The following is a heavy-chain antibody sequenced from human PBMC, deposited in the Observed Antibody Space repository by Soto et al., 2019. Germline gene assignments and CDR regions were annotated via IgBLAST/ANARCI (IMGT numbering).Heavy chain of an antibody. CDR1: GFTFSNAY. CDR3: TTAAGTHYYYYYHLDV. CDR2: IKTKADGGAT. D-gene: IGHD1-1*01. V-gene: IGHV3-15*07. Sequence: EVQLVESGGGLVKPGGSLRLSCAASGFTFSNAYMNCVRQAPGKGLEWVGRIKTKADGGATDYAAPVRDRFTISRDDSKNTLYLQMNSLKTEDTAVYYCTTAAGTHYYYYYHLDVWGQGTTVAVSS. J-gene: IGHJ6*02.